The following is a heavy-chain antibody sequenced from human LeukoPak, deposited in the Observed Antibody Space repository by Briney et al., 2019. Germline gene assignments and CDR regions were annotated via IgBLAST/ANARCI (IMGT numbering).Heavy chain of an antibody. CDR1: GFTFSNYG. V-gene: IGHV3-30*03. D-gene: IGHD6-6*01. CDR2: ISYDGSNK. CDR3: ATIPSIAAGN. J-gene: IGHJ4*02. Sequence: PGGSLRLSCAASGFTFSNYGMHWVRQAPGKGLEWVAVISYDGSNKYYADSVKGRFTISRDNSKNTLYLQMNSLRAEDTAVYYCATIPSIAAGNWGQGTLVTVSS.